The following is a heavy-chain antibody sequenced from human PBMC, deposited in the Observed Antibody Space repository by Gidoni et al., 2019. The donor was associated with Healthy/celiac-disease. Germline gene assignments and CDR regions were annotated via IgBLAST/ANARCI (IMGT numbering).Heavy chain of an antibody. CDR3: AKDQRIAVAERYFDY. CDR2: IRYDGSNK. V-gene: IGHV3-30*02. Sequence: WVAFIRYDGSNKYYADSVKGRFTISRDNSKNTLYLQMNSLRAEDTAVYYCAKDQRIAVAERYFDYWGQGTLVTVSS. J-gene: IGHJ4*02. D-gene: IGHD6-19*01.